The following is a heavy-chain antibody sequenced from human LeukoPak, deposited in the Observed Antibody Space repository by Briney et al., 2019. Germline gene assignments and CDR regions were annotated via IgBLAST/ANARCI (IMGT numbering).Heavy chain of an antibody. CDR1: GGSISSYY. Sequence: SETLSLTCTVSGGSISSYYWSWIRQPPGKGLEWIGYIYYSGSTNYNPSLKSRVTISVDTSKNQFSLKLSSVTAADTAVYYCARGAPPGPVRGVIQVFEDYWGQGTLVTVSS. CDR2: IYYSGST. CDR3: ARGAPPGPVRGVIQVFEDY. J-gene: IGHJ4*02. D-gene: IGHD3-10*01. V-gene: IGHV4-59*01.